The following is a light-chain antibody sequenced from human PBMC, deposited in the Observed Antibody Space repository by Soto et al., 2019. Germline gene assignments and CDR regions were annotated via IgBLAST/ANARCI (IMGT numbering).Light chain of an antibody. J-gene: IGLJ1*01. CDR2: EVN. Sequence: QSVLTQPPSASGSPGQSVAISCTGTSSDVGGYNYVSWYQQHPGKAPKLMIYEVNKRPSGVPDRFSGSRSGNTASLTVSGLQAEDEADYYCSSYAGSNKSVFGTGTKVTVL. CDR1: SSDVGGYNY. V-gene: IGLV2-8*01. CDR3: SSYAGSNKSV.